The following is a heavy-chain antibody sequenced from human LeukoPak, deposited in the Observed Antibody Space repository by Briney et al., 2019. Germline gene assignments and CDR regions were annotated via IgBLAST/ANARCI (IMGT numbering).Heavy chain of an antibody. CDR3: ARGYYDILTGYYKAHHFDY. D-gene: IGHD3-9*01. CDR2: IKHDGSEK. J-gene: IGHJ4*02. Sequence: GGSLRLSCAASGFTFSSYWMSWVRQAPGKGLEWVANIKHDGSEKYYVDSVKGRFTISRDNAKNSLYLQMNSLRAKDTAVYYCARGYYDILTGYYKAHHFDYWGQGTLVTVSS. V-gene: IGHV3-7*03. CDR1: GFTFSSYW.